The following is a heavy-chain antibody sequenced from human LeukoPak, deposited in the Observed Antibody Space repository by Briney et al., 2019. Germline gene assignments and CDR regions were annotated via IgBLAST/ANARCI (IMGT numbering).Heavy chain of an antibody. D-gene: IGHD1-1*01. J-gene: IGHJ6*02. CDR3: AGTWPRDYYGMDV. V-gene: IGHV3-23*01. Sequence: GGSLRLSCAASGFTFSSYAMSWVRQAPGKGLEWVSSISGSGGSTYYADSVKGRFTISRDNAKNTLYLQMNSLRAEDTAVYYCAGTWPRDYYGMDVWGQGTTVTVSS. CDR1: GFTFSSYA. CDR2: ISGSGGST.